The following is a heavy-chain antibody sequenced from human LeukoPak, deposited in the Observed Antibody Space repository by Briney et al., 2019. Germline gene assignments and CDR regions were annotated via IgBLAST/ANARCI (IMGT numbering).Heavy chain of an antibody. J-gene: IGHJ6*04. CDR2: ISAYNGNT. CDR3: ARESPILLWFGESTHYYGMDV. CDR1: GYTFTSYG. Sequence: ASVKVSCKASGYTFTSYGISWVRQAPGQGLEWMGWISAYNGNTSYAQKLQGRVTMTTDTSTSTAYMELRSLRSDDTAVYYCARESPILLWFGESTHYYGMDVWGKGTTVTVSS. D-gene: IGHD3-10*01. V-gene: IGHV1-18*04.